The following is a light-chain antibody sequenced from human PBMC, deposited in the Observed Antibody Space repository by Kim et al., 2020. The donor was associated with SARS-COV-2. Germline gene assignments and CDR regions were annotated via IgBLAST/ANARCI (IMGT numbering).Light chain of an antibody. V-gene: IGLV2-8*01. CDR3: TSYAGSNIVV. CDR2: EVS. CDR1: SSDVGGYNY. J-gene: IGLJ2*01. Sequence: QSALTQPPSASGSPGQSVTISCTGTSSDVGGYNYVSWYQHHPGKAPKLMIYEVSKRPSGVPDRFSGSKSGNTASLTVSGLQAEDEGDYYCTSYAGSNIVVFGGGTQLTVL.